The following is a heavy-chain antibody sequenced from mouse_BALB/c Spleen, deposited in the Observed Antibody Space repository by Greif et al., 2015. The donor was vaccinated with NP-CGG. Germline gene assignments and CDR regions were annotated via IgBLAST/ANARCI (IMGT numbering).Heavy chain of an antibody. CDR1: GFSLTSYG. J-gene: IGHJ4*01. CDR3: ARDRAFYAMDY. D-gene: IGHD3-1*01. Sequence: VKLVESGPGLVAPSQSLSITCTVSGFSLTSYGVHWVRQPPGKGLEWLGVIWAGGSTNYNSALMSRLSINKDNSKSQDFLKMNSLQTDDTDMYYCARDRAFYAMDYWGQGTSGTVSS. V-gene: IGHV2-9*02. CDR2: IWAGGST.